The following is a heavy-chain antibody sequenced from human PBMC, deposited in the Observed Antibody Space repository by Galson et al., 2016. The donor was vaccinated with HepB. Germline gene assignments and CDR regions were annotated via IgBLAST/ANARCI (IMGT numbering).Heavy chain of an antibody. CDR3: AREGYGGIDAFDI. V-gene: IGHV1-18*04. D-gene: IGHD4-23*01. CDR2: ISVYNGDT. CDR1: GYTFRNFV. Sequence: SVKVSCKASGYTFRNFVINWVRQAPGQGLEWMGRISVYNGDTSFAQNLQVRATLTTDTSSNTAHMELRSLRPDDTALYYCAREGYGGIDAFDIWGQGTMVIVSS. J-gene: IGHJ3*02.